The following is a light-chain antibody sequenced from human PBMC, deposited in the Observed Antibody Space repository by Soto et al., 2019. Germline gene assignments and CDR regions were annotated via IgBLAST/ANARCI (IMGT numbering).Light chain of an antibody. CDR3: QQSSTLPRT. V-gene: IGKV3-15*01. CDR2: GAS. J-gene: IGKJ1*01. CDR1: QSVSST. Sequence: EVVVTQSPVTLSVSPGDRATISCRASQSVSSTLAWYQQKPGQAPTLLIYGASTIETGIPARFSGSGSGTEFTLTISSLQPEDFGTYYCQQSSTLPRTFGQGTKVDI.